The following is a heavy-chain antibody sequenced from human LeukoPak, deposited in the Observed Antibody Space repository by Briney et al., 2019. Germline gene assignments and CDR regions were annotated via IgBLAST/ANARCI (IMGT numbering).Heavy chain of an antibody. CDR2: IYTSGST. Sequence: SETLSLTCTVSGGSISSYYWSWIRQPAGKGLEWIGRIYTSGSTNYNPSLKSRVTISVDTSKNQFSLKLSSVTAADTAVYYCARENYSSSWYYFDYWGQGTLVTVSS. CDR1: GGSISSYY. CDR3: ARENYSSSWYYFDY. V-gene: IGHV4-4*07. D-gene: IGHD6-13*01. J-gene: IGHJ4*02.